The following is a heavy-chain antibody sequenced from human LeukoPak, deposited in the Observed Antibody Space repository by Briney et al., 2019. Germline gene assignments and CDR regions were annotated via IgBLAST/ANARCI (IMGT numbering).Heavy chain of an antibody. CDR3: ARSPYYDFWSGYYGYYYYYYMDV. V-gene: IGHV1-69*05. D-gene: IGHD3-3*01. J-gene: IGHJ6*03. Sequence: GASVKLSCTASGGTFSSYAISWVRQAPGQGLEWMGGIIPIFGTANYAQKFQGRVTITTDESTSTAYMELSSLRSEDTAVYYCARSPYYDFWSGYYGYYYYYYMDVWGKGTTVTGSS. CDR1: GGTFSSYA. CDR2: IIPIFGTA.